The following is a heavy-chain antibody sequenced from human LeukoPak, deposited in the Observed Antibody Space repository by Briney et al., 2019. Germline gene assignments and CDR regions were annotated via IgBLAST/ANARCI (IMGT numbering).Heavy chain of an antibody. V-gene: IGHV3-74*01. J-gene: IGHJ4*02. Sequence: GGSLRLSCAASGFTFSNYWMHWVRQAPAPGKGLVWISHIKTDGSYTNYADSVKGRFTISRDNAKNTLYLQMNSLRAEDTAVYYCTRDRPTGASRVFVVQWGQGTLVTVSS. CDR3: TRDRPTGASRVFVVQ. CDR1: GFTFSNYW. CDR2: IKTDGSYT. D-gene: IGHD3-3*01.